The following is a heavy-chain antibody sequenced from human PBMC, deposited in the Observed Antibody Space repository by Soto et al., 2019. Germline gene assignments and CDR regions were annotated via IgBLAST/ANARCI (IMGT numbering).Heavy chain of an antibody. CDR3: ARDGGRDGYFGNWLDP. CDR1: GGTFSNYA. Sequence: QVQLVQSGAEVKKPGSSVKVSCKASGGTFSNYAISWVRQAPGQGLAWVGGIIPIFGTTHFAQKFQGRVTIPADESTTTAYMELSGLRSEDTAVYYCARDGGRDGYFGNWLDPWGQGTLVTVSS. D-gene: IGHD5-12*01. V-gene: IGHV1-69*12. J-gene: IGHJ5*02. CDR2: IIPIFGTT.